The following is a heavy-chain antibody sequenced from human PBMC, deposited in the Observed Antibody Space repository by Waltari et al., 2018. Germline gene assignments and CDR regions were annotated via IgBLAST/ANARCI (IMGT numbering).Heavy chain of an antibody. J-gene: IGHJ4*02. CDR3: ARGGRTWYGFDY. D-gene: IGHD6-13*01. Sequence: EVQLLESGGGLVQPGGSLRLSCAASGFTFSSYALSWVRQAPGQGLEWVAGNSAGGDIIYYGDSVEGRFTISRYHSKNTLYLQMNSLRAEDTALFYCARGGRTWYGFDYWGQGTLVTVSS. V-gene: IGHV3-23*01. CDR1: GFTFSSYA. CDR2: NSAGGDII.